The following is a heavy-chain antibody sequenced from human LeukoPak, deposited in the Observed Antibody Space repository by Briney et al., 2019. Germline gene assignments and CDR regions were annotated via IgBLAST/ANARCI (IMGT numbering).Heavy chain of an antibody. D-gene: IGHD6-19*01. V-gene: IGHV3-23*01. Sequence: GGSLRLSCAASGFTFSSHAMSWVRQAPGKGLEWVSAISGSGGSTYYADSVKGRFTISRDNSKNTLYLQVNSLRAEDTALYYCAKPAPSSYNSGWYSTPYYFDYWGQGTLVTVSS. CDR1: GFTFSSHA. J-gene: IGHJ4*02. CDR3: AKPAPSSYNSGWYSTPYYFDY. CDR2: ISGSGGST.